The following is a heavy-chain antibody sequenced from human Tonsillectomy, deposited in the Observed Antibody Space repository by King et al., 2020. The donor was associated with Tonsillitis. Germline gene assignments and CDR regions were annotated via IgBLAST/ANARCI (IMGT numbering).Heavy chain of an antibody. V-gene: IGHV3-49*05. CDR3: TRDPNYYGSGVERFCHY. Sequence: VQLVESGGGLVKPGRSLRLSCTASGFTFGDYAMSWFRQAPGKGLEWVGLIRSKGYGGTTDYAASVKGRFTISRDDSKSIPYLQMNSLKTEDTAVYYCTRDPNYYGSGVERFCHYWRQGPLVTVSS. CDR1: GFTFGDYA. D-gene: IGHD3-10*01. CDR2: IRSKGYGGTT. J-gene: IGHJ4*02.